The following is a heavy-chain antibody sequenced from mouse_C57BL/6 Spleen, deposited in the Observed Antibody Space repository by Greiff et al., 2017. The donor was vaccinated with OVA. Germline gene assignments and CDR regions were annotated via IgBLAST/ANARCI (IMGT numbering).Heavy chain of an antibody. CDR1: GYSITSGYY. CDR3: ARDSNYGYYYAMDY. D-gene: IGHD2-5*01. J-gene: IGHJ4*01. V-gene: IGHV3-6*01. Sequence: ESGPGLVKPSQSLSLTCSVTGYSITSGYYWNWIRQFPGNKLEWMGYISYDGSNNYNPSLKNRISITRDTSKNQFFLKLNSVTTEDTATYYCARDSNYGYYYAMDYWGQGTSVTVSS. CDR2: ISYDGSN.